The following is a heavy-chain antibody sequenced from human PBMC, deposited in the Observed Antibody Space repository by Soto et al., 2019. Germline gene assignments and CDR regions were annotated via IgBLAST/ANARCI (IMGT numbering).Heavy chain of an antibody. CDR3: ARAVSSGYCSGGSCGWIDP. D-gene: IGHD2-15*01. J-gene: IGHJ5*02. V-gene: IGHV3-13*01. Sequence: EVQLVESGGGLVQPGGSLRLSCAASGFTFSRYDMYWVRQAPGKGLLEWVSGIGTAGDTYYAGSVKGRFTISREDAKNSFYLQMNRLRAEDTAVYYCARAVSSGYCSGGSCGWIDPWGQGTLVTVSS. CDR2: IGTAGDT. CDR1: GFTFSRYD.